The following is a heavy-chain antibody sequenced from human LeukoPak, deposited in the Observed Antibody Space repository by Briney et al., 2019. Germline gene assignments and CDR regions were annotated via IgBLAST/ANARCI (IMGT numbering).Heavy chain of an antibody. Sequence: PRGSLRLSCEASGFTFSNYWMTWVRQVPGKGLEWVANIKRDGTETYYVDSVKGRFTLSRDNARNSLYLQMNYLGVDDTAVYYCARGGMTGTPDYWGQGTLVTVSS. D-gene: IGHD1-7*01. CDR3: ARGGMTGTPDY. V-gene: IGHV3-7*01. CDR1: GFTFSNYW. CDR2: IKRDGTET. J-gene: IGHJ4*02.